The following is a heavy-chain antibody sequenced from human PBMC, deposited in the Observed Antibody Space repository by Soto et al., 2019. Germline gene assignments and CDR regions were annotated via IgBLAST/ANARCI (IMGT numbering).Heavy chain of an antibody. CDR3: ARDRLNDIVVVVAATRRGGMDV. Sequence: EVQLVESGGGLVKPGGSLRLSCAASGFTFSSYSMNWVRQAPGKGLEWVSSISSSSSYIYYADSVKGRFTISRDNAKNALYLQMNSLRAEDTAVYYCARDRLNDIVVVVAATRRGGMDVWGQGTTVTVSS. CDR1: GFTFSSYS. V-gene: IGHV3-21*01. D-gene: IGHD2-15*01. CDR2: ISSSSSYI. J-gene: IGHJ6*02.